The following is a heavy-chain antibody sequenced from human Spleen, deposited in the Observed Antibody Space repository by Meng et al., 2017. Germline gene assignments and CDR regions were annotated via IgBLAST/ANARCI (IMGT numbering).Heavy chain of an antibody. V-gene: IGHV3-23*01. J-gene: IGHJ4*02. D-gene: IGHD2-15*01. Sequence: GESLKISCAASGFTFSNNAMSWVRQAPGKGLEWVSVISGSGSRIYYADSVKGLFTISRDNSKNTLYLQMNSLRGEDTAVYYCARDVAGRGGYWGQGTLVTVSS. CDR1: GFTFSNNA. CDR2: ISGSGSRI. CDR3: ARDVAGRGGY.